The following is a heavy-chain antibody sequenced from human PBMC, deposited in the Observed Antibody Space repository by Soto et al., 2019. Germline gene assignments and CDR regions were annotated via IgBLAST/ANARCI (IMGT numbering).Heavy chain of an antibody. V-gene: IGHV4-59*01. Sequence: SETLSLTCSVSGGSISSYYWSWIRQPPGKGLEWIGDIHDSGSTNYNPSLKSRVTISVDTSKDQFSLSLRSVTAADTAVYYCARNVGGIDFDYWGQGTLVTVSS. J-gene: IGHJ4*02. D-gene: IGHD1-26*01. CDR3: ARNVGGIDFDY. CDR1: GGSISSYY. CDR2: IHDSGST.